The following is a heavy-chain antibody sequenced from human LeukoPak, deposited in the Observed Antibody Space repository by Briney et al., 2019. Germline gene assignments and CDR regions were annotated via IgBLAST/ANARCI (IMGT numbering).Heavy chain of an antibody. V-gene: IGHV3-9*01. CDR2: ISWDSGSI. CDR3: AKERTMVRGVLDV. J-gene: IGHJ6*02. Sequence: GRSLRPSCAASGFTLDDYAMHWVRQAPGKGLEWVSGISWDSGSIGYADSVKGRFTISRDNAKNSLYLQMHSLRAEDTALYYCAKERTMVRGVLDVWGQGTTVTVSS. CDR1: GFTLDDYA. D-gene: IGHD3-10*01.